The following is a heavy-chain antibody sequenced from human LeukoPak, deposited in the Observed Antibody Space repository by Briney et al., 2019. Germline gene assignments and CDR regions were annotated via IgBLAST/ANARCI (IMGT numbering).Heavy chain of an antibody. CDR1: GFTFSIHA. CDR2: ISGSGGST. Sequence: GGSLRLSCAASGFTFSIHAMTWVRQAPGKGLEWVSAISGSGGSTLYADSVKGRFTISRDNSKNTLYLQINSLRAEDTAVYYCVKVLYGSGSYSTLDYWGQGTLVTVSS. V-gene: IGHV3-23*01. CDR3: VKVLYGSGSYSTLDY. J-gene: IGHJ4*02. D-gene: IGHD3-10*01.